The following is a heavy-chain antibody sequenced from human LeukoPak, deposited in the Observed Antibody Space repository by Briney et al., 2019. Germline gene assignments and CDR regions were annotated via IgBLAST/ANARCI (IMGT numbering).Heavy chain of an antibody. CDR2: ITSSSGNI. Sequence: GSLRLSCVASGFTFSSYSMNWVRQAPGKGLEWVSSITSSSGNIYCADSVKGRFTISRDNAKNSLYLQMNSLRAEDTAVCYCANPYIWGQGTMVTVSS. CDR3: ANPYI. V-gene: IGHV3-21*01. J-gene: IGHJ3*02. D-gene: IGHD1-14*01. CDR1: GFTFSSYS.